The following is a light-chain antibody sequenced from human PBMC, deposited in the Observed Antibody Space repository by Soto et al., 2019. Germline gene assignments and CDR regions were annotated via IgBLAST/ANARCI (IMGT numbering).Light chain of an antibody. Sequence: QSVLTQSPSASASLGASVKLTCTLRSGHSSYAIAWHQLLPEKGPRFLMKLTSDGSHSKGDGIPDRFSGSSSGAERYLTISSIQSEDEADYYCQTWGTGINWVFGGGTKLTVL. V-gene: IGLV4-69*01. CDR3: QTWGTGINWV. J-gene: IGLJ3*02. CDR1: SGHSSYA. CDR2: LTSDGSH.